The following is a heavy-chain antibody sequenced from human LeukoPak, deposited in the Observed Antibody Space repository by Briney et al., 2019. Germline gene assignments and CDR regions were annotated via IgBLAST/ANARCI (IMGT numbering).Heavy chain of an antibody. CDR1: GFTFSNYE. J-gene: IGHJ5*02. CDR3: ASTNYYDSSGFSNWFDP. Sequence: PGGSLRLSCAASGFTFSNYEMNWVRQAPGKGLEWVSYISSSGSIYYPDSVKGRFTISRDNAKNSLYLQMNSLRAEDTAIYYCASTNYYDSSGFSNWFDPWGQGTLVTVSS. D-gene: IGHD3-22*01. V-gene: IGHV3-48*03. CDR2: ISSSGSI.